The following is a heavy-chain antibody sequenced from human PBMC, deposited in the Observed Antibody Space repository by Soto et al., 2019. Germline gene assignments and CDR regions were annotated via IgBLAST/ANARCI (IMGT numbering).Heavy chain of an antibody. CDR3: AKMSYGQIYWYFDL. CDR2: ISYDGSNK. J-gene: IGHJ2*01. Sequence: QGQLVESGGGVVQPGRSLRLSCAASGFTFSSYGMHWVRQAPGKGLEWVAVISYDGSNKYYADSVKGRFTISRDNSKNTLYLQMNSLRAEDTAVYYCAKMSYGQIYWYFDLWGRGTLVTVSS. V-gene: IGHV3-30*18. D-gene: IGHD4-17*01. CDR1: GFTFSSYG.